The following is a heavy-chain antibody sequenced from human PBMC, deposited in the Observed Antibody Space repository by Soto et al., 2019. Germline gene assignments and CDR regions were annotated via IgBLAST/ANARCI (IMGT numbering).Heavy chain of an antibody. Sequence: QVQLQESGPGLVKPSETLSLTCTVSGGSISSYYWNWIRQSAGKGLEWIGRIYSSGSTNYKPSLQSRVTMSVDTSKNQFSLKLSSVTAADTAVYYCTRGPSIFGVALYFDSWGQGTLVTVSS. CDR2: IYSSGST. V-gene: IGHV4-4*07. CDR1: GGSISSYY. J-gene: IGHJ4*02. CDR3: TRGPSIFGVALYFDS. D-gene: IGHD3-3*01.